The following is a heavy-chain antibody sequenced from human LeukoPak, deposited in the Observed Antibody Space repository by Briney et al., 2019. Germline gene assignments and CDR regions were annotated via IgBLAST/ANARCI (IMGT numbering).Heavy chain of an antibody. V-gene: IGHV1-2*02. CDR2: INPNSGGT. CDR1: GYTFTGYY. J-gene: IGHJ5*02. Sequence: ASVKVSCKASGYTFTGYYMHWVRQAPGQGLEWMGWINPNSGGTNYAQKFQGRVTMTRDTSISTAYMELSRLRSDDTAVYYCAREKGGRRYDFWSGRNWFDPWGQGTLVTVSS. CDR3: AREKGGRRYDFWSGRNWFDP. D-gene: IGHD3-3*01.